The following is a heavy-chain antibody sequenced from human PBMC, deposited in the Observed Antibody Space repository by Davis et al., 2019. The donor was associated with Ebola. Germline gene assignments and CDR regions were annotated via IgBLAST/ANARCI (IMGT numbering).Heavy chain of an antibody. D-gene: IGHD3-22*01. V-gene: IGHV1-69*05. J-gene: IGHJ6*02. CDR2: IIPIFGTS. CDR3: AREAYDSSGYYTPVLDV. CDR1: GGTFSSYA. Sequence: SVKVSCKASGGTFSSYAISWVRQAPGQGLEWMGGIIPIFGTSNYAQKFQGRVTMTRDTSTSTVYMELSSLRAEDTAVYYCAREAYDSSGYYTPVLDVWGQGTTVTVSS.